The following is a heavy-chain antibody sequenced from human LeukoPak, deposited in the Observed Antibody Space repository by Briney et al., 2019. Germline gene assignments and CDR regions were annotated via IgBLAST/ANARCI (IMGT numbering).Heavy chain of an antibody. CDR1: GYSISSGYY. Sequence: SETLSLTCTVSGYSISSGYYWGWIRQPPGKGLEWIGYIYYSGSTNYNPSLKSRVTISVDTSKNQFSLKLSSVTAADTAVYYCARGAYCGGDCYSFDYWGQGTLVTVSS. CDR2: IYYSGST. J-gene: IGHJ4*02. D-gene: IGHD2-21*02. CDR3: ARGAYCGGDCYSFDY. V-gene: IGHV4-61*05.